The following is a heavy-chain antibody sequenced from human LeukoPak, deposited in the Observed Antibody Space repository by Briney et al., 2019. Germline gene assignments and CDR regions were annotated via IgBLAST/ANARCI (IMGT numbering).Heavy chain of an antibody. J-gene: IGHJ4*02. Sequence: GGSLRLSCAASGFTFSSYSMNWVRQAPGKGLEWVSSISSSSSHIYYADSVKGRFTISRDNAKNSLYLQMNSLRAEDTAVYYCARWTVVGYWGQGTLVTVSS. CDR1: GFTFSSYS. CDR3: ARWTVVGY. V-gene: IGHV3-21*01. CDR2: ISSSSSHI. D-gene: IGHD4-23*01.